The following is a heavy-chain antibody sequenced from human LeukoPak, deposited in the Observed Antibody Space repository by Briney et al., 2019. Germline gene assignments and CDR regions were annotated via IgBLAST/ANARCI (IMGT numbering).Heavy chain of an antibody. D-gene: IGHD2-2*01. CDR3: ATVKRRFIVVVPAYFDY. CDR1: GYTFTSYY. J-gene: IGHJ4*02. CDR2: INPSGGSA. Sequence: GASVKVSCKASGYTFTSYYMHWVRQAPGQGLEWMGIINPSGGSASYAQKFQGRVTMTRDTSTSTVYMELSSLRSEDTAVYYCATVKRRFIVVVPAYFDYWGQGTLVTVSS. V-gene: IGHV1-46*01.